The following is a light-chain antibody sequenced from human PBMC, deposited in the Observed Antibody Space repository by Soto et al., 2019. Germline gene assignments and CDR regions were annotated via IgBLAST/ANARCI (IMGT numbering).Light chain of an antibody. J-gene: IGKJ1*01. CDR2: DAY. V-gene: IGKV1-5*01. CDR3: QQYNSDST. CDR1: QSIRLW. Sequence: DIQMTQFPSTLSASVGDRVTITCRASQSIRLWLAWYQKKPGKAPKLLMYDAYNLASGVPSRFSGSGSGTEFTLTISSLQPDDFATYDCQQYNSDSTVGQGTKVEIK.